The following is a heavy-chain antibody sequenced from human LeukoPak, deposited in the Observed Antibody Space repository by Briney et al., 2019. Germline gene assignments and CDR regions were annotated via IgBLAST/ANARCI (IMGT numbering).Heavy chain of an antibody. CDR2: GLYTGNT. CDR1: GGSIAVNHYY. CDR3: AREHRSSKYFDS. J-gene: IGHJ4*02. D-gene: IGHD6-6*01. V-gene: IGHV4-39*02. Sequence: PSETLSLTCSVSGGSIAVNHYYWGWIRQPPGKGLEWIGSGLYTGNTYSNPSLRSRVPISVDTSKNKFSLKMNSVTAADTAVYYCAREHRSSKYFDSWGQGALMIVSS.